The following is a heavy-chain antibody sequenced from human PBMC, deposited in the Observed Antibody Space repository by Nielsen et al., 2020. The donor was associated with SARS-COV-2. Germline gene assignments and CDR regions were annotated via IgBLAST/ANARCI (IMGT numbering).Heavy chain of an antibody. CDR3: AKDLGATIVPIALDV. D-gene: IGHD1-26*01. Sequence: GESLKISCAASGFSFSSYAMTWVRQAPGKGLEWVAVISYDGSNKYYADSVKGRFTISRDNSKNTLYLQMNSLRAEDTAVYYCAKDLGATIVPIALDVWGQGTTVTVSS. J-gene: IGHJ6*02. V-gene: IGHV3-30*18. CDR1: GFSFSSYA. CDR2: ISYDGSNK.